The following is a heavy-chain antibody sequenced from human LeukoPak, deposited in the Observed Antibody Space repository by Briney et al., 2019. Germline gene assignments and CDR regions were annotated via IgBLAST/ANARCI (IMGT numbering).Heavy chain of an antibody. CDR2: IIPILGIA. CDR3: ARGPKEMATIYY. J-gene: IGHJ4*02. CDR1: GGTFSSYA. V-gene: IGHV1-69*04. Sequence: SVKVSCKASGGTFSSYAISWVRQAPGQGLEWMGRIIPILGIANYAQKFQGRVTITADKSTSTAYMELSSLRSEDTAVYYCARGPKEMATIYYWGQGTLVTVSS. D-gene: IGHD5-24*01.